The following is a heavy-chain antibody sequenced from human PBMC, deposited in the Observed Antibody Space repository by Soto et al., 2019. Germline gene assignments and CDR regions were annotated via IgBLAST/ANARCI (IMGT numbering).Heavy chain of an antibody. D-gene: IGHD2-21*02. CDR3: ASLVSYCGGDFYSVGAFDI. Sequence: PEPLSLTCTVSGGSISSSIYYLGCIRQPPGKGLKWVGRIHHSWSTYYNPSLKSRVTISVDTSKNQFSLKLSSVTAADTAVYYCASLVSYCGGDFYSVGAFDILAPGTLVTV. J-gene: IGHJ3*02. V-gene: IGHV4-39*01. CDR1: GGSISSSIYY. CDR2: IHHSWST.